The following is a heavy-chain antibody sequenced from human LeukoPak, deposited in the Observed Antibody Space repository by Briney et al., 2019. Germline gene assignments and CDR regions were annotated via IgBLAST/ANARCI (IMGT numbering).Heavy chain of an antibody. CDR1: CGSISSYY. D-gene: IGHD6-19*01. Sequence: SETLSLTCTVSCGSISSYYWSWIRQPPGKGLEWIGYIYYSGNTNYNPSLKSRVTISVDTSKNQFSLKLSSVTAADTAVYYCAIDERYSSGWSAEYFQHWGQGTLVTVSS. J-gene: IGHJ1*01. V-gene: IGHV4-59*01. CDR2: IYYSGNT. CDR3: AIDERYSSGWSAEYFQH.